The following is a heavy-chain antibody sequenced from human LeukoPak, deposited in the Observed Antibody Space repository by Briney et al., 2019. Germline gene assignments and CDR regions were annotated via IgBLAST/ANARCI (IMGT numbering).Heavy chain of an antibody. D-gene: IGHD3-16*01. CDR1: GFTFRNYA. CDR2: ISYDGSKK. V-gene: IGHV3-30*04. J-gene: IGHJ4*02. CDR3: VRDWGFDY. Sequence: GGSLRLSCAASGFTFRNYAMHWVRQAPGKGLEWVTSISYDGSKKFHADSVRGRFTISRDNYKSTLDLQMDSLRDEDTAVYFCVRDWGFDYWGQGTLVTVSS.